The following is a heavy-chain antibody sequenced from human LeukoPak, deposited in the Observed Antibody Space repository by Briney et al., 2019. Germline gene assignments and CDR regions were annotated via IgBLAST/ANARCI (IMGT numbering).Heavy chain of an antibody. J-gene: IGHJ4*02. CDR3: ARTRFGDQGSRIDF. V-gene: IGHV2-70*17. CDR2: IDWDDDK. Sequence: ESGPALVKPTQALTLTFTFSGFSLTTRGMCVSWIRQPPGKGLEWLARIDWDDDKFYSTSLKTRLTISKDTSKNQVVLTMTNMDPVDTATYYCARTRFGDQGSRIDFWGQGTLVTVSS. CDR1: GFSLTTRGMC. D-gene: IGHD3-10*01.